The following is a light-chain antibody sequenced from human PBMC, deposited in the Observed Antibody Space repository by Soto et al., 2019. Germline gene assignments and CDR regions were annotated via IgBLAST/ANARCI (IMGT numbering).Light chain of an antibody. CDR1: QSISSN. CDR3: QQYKNWWA. CDR2: GTS. Sequence: EIVMTQSPATLSVSPAEIATLSCRASQSISSNLAWYKQNPGQAPRVLIYGTSTRVTGIPARFSGSGSGTEFTLTISSLQSEDFAVYYCQQYKNWWAFGQGTKVDIK. J-gene: IGKJ1*01. V-gene: IGKV3-15*01.